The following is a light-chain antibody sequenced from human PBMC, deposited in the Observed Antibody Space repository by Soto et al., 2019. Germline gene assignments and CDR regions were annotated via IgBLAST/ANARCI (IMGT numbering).Light chain of an antibody. Sequence: ETVLTQSPATLSLSPGERATLSCRASQSVSSYLAWYQQKPGQAPRLLIYDASNMATGIPARFSGSGSGTDFTLTISSLEPADFAVYYCQQRSNWPLTFGGGTKVEIK. CDR2: DAS. J-gene: IGKJ4*01. CDR3: QQRSNWPLT. V-gene: IGKV3-11*01. CDR1: QSVSSY.